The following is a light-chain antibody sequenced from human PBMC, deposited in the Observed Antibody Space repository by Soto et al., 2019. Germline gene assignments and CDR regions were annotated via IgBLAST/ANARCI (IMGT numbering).Light chain of an antibody. Sequence: DIVLMQSPGTLSLSPGQRATLSCRASQSVRNSYLAWYQQKPDQAPRLXLYGASSRATGIPDRFSGSGSGTDLTLTISRLEPEDSAVYYCQQRSNWPQITFGQGTRLEI. V-gene: IGKV3D-20*02. CDR3: QQRSNWPQIT. CDR2: GAS. CDR1: QSVRNSY. J-gene: IGKJ5*01.